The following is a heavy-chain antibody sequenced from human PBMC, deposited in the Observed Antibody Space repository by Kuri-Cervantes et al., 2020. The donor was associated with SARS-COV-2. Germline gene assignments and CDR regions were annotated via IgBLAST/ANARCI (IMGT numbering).Heavy chain of an antibody. CDR2: TYYRSRWYD. V-gene: IGHV6-1*01. CDR1: GDSVSSNSAA. J-gene: IGHJ3*02. CDR3: ARGDAFDI. Sequence: SETLSLTCAISGDSVSSNSAAWNWIRQSPPRGLEWLGRTYYRSRWYDDYAVSVKSRITINPDTSKNQFSLLLNSVTPEDTAVYYCARGDAFDIWGQGTMVTVSS.